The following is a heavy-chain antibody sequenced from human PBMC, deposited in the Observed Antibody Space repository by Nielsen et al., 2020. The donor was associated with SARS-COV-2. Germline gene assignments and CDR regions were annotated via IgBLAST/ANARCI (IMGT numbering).Heavy chain of an antibody. CDR2: IYYSGSS. CDR3: ARDALGRWLFAQH. V-gene: IGHV4-59*01. Sequence: SETLSLTCTVSGGSISSYYWSWIRQPPGKGLEWIGYIYYSGSSNYNPSLKSRVTISVDTSKNQFSLKLSSVTAADTAVYYCARDALGRWLFAQHWGQGTLVTVSS. CDR1: GGSISSYY. D-gene: IGHD6-19*01. J-gene: IGHJ1*01.